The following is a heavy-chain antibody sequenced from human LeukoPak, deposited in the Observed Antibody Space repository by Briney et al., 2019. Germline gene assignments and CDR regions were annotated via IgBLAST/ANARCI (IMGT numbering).Heavy chain of an antibody. Sequence: GGSLRLSRAASGFTLRTYAMTWVRQAPGKGLEWVSAISGSGDSTYYADSVRGRFPISRDNSKNTLYLQMNSLRAEDTAVYYCAQAVYCSGGGCYGAPDYWGQGTLVTVSS. CDR2: ISGSGDST. V-gene: IGHV3-23*01. J-gene: IGHJ4*02. CDR3: AQAVYCSGGGCYGAPDY. D-gene: IGHD2-15*01. CDR1: GFTLRTYA.